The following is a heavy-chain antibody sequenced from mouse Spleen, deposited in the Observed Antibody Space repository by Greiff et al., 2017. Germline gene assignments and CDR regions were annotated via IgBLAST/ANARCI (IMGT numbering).Heavy chain of an antibody. CDR2: INPSNGRT. V-gene: IGHV1S81*02. CDR3: ARGAYYRYYYWYFDV. D-gene: IGHD2-12*01. J-gene: IGHJ1*01. CDR1: GYTFTSYW. Sequence: QVQLQQPGAELVKPGASVKLSCKASGYTFTSYWMHWVKQRPGQGLEWIGEINPSNGRTNYNEKFKSKATLTVDKSSSTAYMQLSSLTSEDSAVYYCARGAYYRYYYWYFDVWGAGTTVTVSS.